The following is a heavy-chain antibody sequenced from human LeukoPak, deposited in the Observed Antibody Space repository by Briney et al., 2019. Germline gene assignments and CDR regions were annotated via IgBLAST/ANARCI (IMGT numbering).Heavy chain of an antibody. V-gene: IGHV3-49*04. D-gene: IGHD3-10*01. Sequence: GGSLRLSCTASGFTFGDYAMSWVRQAPGKGLEWVGFIRSKAYGGTTEYAASVKGRFTISRDDSKSIAYLQMNSLKTEDTAVYYCTRSFTMGRDAFDIWGQGTMVTVS. CDR1: GFTFGDYA. CDR3: TRSFTMGRDAFDI. CDR2: IRSKAYGGTT. J-gene: IGHJ3*02.